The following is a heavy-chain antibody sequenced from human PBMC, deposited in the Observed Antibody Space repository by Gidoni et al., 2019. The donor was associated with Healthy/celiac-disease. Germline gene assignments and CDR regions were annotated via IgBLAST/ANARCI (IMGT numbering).Heavy chain of an antibody. D-gene: IGHD1-26*01. Sequence: QVQLVASGGGVVQPGRSLRLSCSASGFTFSSYAMHWVRQAPGKGLEWVAVISYDGSNKYYADSVKGRFTISRDNSKNTLYLQMNSLRAEDTAVYYCASRGSYSLFDYWGQGTLVTVSS. V-gene: IGHV3-30-3*01. CDR3: ASRGSYSLFDY. CDR1: GFTFSSYA. CDR2: ISYDGSNK. J-gene: IGHJ4*02.